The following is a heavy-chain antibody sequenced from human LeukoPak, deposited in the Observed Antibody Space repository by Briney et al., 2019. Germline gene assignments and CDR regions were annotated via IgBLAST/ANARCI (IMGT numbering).Heavy chain of an antibody. CDR2: ISGGGST. D-gene: IGHD6-6*01. CDR1: GFTFSNYA. V-gene: IGHV3-23*01. J-gene: IGHJ5*02. CDR3: ARVGKAARSEWFDP. Sequence: GGSLRLSCAASGFTFSNYAMTWVRQAPGKGLEWVSAISGGGSTYYADSVKGRFTISRDNSKNTLYLQMNSLRAEDTAVYYCARVGKAARSEWFDPWGQGTLVTISS.